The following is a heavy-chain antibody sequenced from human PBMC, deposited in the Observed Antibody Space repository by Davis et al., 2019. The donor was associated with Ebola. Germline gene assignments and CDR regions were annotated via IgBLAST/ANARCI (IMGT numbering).Heavy chain of an antibody. J-gene: IGHJ4*02. V-gene: IGHV3-9*01. CDR1: GFKFEDYP. CDR2: ISWNSRSM. CDR3: TKMGGSCSGGDCHTDS. D-gene: IGHD2-15*01. Sequence: PGGSLRLSCAASGFKFEDYPMHWVRQAPGKGLEWVSGISWNSRSMDYADSVKGRFTISRDNAKNSLYLQMNSLRREDTALYYCTKMGGSCSGGDCHTDSWGQGTLVTVSS.